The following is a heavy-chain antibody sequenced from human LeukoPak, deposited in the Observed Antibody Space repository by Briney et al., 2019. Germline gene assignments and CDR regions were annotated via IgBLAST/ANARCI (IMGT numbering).Heavy chain of an antibody. CDR2: ISGGGGST. V-gene: IGHV3-23*01. J-gene: IGHJ6*03. CDR3: AKTFSPPDKYMDV. Sequence: GRSLRLSCAASVFTFSSYAMSWVRQAPGKGLEWVSAISGGGGSTYYADSVKGRFTISRDNSKNTLYLQMNSPRAEDTALYYCAKTFSPPDKYMDVWGKGTTVTVSS. CDR1: VFTFSSYA.